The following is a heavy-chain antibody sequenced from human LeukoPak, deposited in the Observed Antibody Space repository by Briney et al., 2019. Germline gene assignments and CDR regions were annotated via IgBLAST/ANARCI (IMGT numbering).Heavy chain of an antibody. J-gene: IGHJ2*01. V-gene: IGHV4-59*01. CDR1: RGSLNNYY. CDR2: IYYSVGT. D-gene: IGHD2-2*01. CDR3: ARDRCSNRSCYLKITQNEYFDL. Sequence: SETLSLTCTLSRGSLNNYYWSWVRQRPQNGLERIWYIYYSVGTNYNPSLKSRVTISLDTSKNQFSLKLSSVTAADTDVYYCARDRCSNRSCYLKITQNEYFDLWGRGTAVTGAS.